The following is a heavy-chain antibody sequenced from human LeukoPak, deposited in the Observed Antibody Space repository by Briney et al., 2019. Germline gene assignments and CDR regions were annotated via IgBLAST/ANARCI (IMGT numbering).Heavy chain of an antibody. CDR1: GFTFSSYS. CDR3: ARDFNRDFDY. J-gene: IGHJ4*02. CDR2: ISSSSSTI. Sequence: GGSLRLSCGASGFTFSSYSMNWVRQAPGKGLEWVSYISSSSSTIYYADSVKGRFTISRDNAKNSLYLQMNSLRAEDTAVYYCARDFNRDFDYWGQGTLVTVSS. V-gene: IGHV3-48*04. D-gene: IGHD1-14*01.